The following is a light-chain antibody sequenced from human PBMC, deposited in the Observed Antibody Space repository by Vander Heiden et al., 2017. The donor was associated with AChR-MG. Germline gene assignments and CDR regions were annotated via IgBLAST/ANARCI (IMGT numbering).Light chain of an antibody. V-gene: IGKV1-6*01. CDR1: QGIRND. CDR2: AAS. J-gene: IGKJ1*01. CDR3: LQDYNFPRT. Sequence: AIQMTQSPSSLSASVGDRVTITCRASQGIRNDLGWYQQKPGKAPKLLFYAASSLQSGVPSRFSGSGSGTDFSLTISSLQPEDFATYYCLQDYNFPRTFGQGTKVEIK.